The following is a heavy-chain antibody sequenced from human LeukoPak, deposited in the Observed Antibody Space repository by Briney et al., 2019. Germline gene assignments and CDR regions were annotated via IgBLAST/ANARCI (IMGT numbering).Heavy chain of an antibody. CDR1: GFTFHNYA. D-gene: IGHD5/OR15-5a*01. CDR3: ARDHVYGGADY. CDR2: TSGDGITT. V-gene: IGHV3-43*02. Sequence: GGSLRLSCAASGFTFHNYAIHWVRQAPGKGLEWVSLTSGDGITTYFADSVKGRFTISRDNSKSSLFLQMNSLGTEDTALYYCARDHVYGGADYWGQGTLVTVSS. J-gene: IGHJ4*02.